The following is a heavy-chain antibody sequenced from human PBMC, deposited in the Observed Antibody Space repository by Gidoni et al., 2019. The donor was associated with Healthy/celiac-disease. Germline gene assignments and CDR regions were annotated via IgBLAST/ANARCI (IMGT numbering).Heavy chain of an antibody. CDR3: ATFGNYYGMDV. J-gene: IGHJ6*02. CDR1: GFTFSSYA. Sequence: EVQLVESGGGLVQPGGSLRLSCAASGFTFSSYAMHWVRQAPGKGLEYVSAISSNGGSTYYANSVKGRFTISRDNSKNTLYLQMGSLRAEDMAVYYCATFGNYYGMDVWGQGTTVTVSS. CDR2: ISSNGGST. D-gene: IGHD3-10*01. V-gene: IGHV3-64*01.